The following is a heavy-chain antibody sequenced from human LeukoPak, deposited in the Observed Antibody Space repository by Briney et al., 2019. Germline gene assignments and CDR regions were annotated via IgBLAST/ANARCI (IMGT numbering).Heavy chain of an antibody. CDR2: ISAYNGNT. CDR1: GYTFTSYG. Sequence: ASVKVSCKASGYTFTSYGIGWVRQAPGQGLEWMGWISAYNGNTNYAQKLQGRVTMTTDTSTSTAYMELRSLRSDDTAVYYCARTNRSYYYYYGMDVWGQGTTVTVSS. J-gene: IGHJ6*02. D-gene: IGHD1-14*01. V-gene: IGHV1-18*01. CDR3: ARTNRSYYYYYGMDV.